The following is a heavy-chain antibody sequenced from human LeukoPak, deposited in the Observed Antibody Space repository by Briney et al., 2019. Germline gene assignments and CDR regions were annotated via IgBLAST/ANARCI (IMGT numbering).Heavy chain of an antibody. CDR2: INHSGST. CDR1: GGSFSGYY. CDR3: ARGPDYGDLLYFDY. J-gene: IGHJ4*02. V-gene: IGHV4-34*01. Sequence: PSETLSLTCAVYGGSFSGYYWSWIRQPPGKGLEWIGEINHSGSTNYNPSLKSRVTISVDTSKNQFSLKLSSVTAADTAVYYRARGPDYGDLLYFDYWGQGTLVTVSS. D-gene: IGHD4-17*01.